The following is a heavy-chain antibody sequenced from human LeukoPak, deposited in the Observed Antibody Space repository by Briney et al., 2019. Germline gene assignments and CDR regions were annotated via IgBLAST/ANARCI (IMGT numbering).Heavy chain of an antibody. D-gene: IGHD2-15*01. J-gene: IGHJ4*02. CDR2: ISPSGDKT. Sequence: ASVKVSCKASGYTFTNHYMHWVRQAPGQGLEWLGLISPSGDKTWNAQKFQGRVTMTRDMSTSTDYLELSSLRSEDTAVYYCARGFIGEPGYCSGGSCQSAGFDYWGQGTLVTVSS. CDR1: GYTFTNHY. CDR3: ARGFIGEPGYCSGGSCQSAGFDY. V-gene: IGHV1-46*01.